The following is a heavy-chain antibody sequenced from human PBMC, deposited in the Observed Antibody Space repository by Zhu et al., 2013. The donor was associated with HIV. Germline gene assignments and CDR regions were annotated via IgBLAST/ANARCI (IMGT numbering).Heavy chain of an antibody. D-gene: IGHD6-6*01. CDR3: AVDVEYSSSYYYYYGMDV. CDR1: GGTFSSYA. CDR2: IIPIFGTA. V-gene: IGHV1-69*06. Sequence: QVQLVQSGAEVKKPGSSVKVSCKASGGTFSSYAISWVRQAPGQGLEWMGGIIPIFGTANYAQKFQGRVTITADKSTSTAYMELSSLRSEDTAVYYCAVDVEYSSSYYYYYGMDVWGQGTTVTVSS. J-gene: IGHJ6*02.